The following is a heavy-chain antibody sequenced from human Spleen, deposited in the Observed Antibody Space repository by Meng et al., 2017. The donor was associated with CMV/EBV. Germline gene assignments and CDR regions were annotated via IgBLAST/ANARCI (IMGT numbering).Heavy chain of an antibody. CDR3: ARDHYCSSTSCSRGAFDI. CDR2: IYYSGST. CDR1: GGSVTSGSYY. J-gene: IGHJ3*02. D-gene: IGHD2-2*01. Sequence: SETLSLTCTVSGGSVTSGSYYWSWIRQPPGKGLEWIGYIYYSGSTNYNPSLKSRVTISVGTSKNQFSLKLSSVTAADTAVYYCARDHYCSSTSCSRGAFDIWGQGTMVTVSS. V-gene: IGHV4-61*01.